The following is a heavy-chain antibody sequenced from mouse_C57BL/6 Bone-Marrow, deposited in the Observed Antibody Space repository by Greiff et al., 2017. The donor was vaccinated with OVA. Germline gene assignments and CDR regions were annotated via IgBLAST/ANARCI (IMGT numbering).Heavy chain of an antibody. CDR3: AREGNYPY. V-gene: IGHV5-4*01. J-gene: IGHJ4*01. CDR1: GFTFSSYA. CDR2: ISDGGSYT. Sequence: EVMLVESGGGLVKPGGSLKLSCAASGFTFSSYAMSWVRQTPEKRLEWVATISDGGSYTYYPDNVKGRFTISRDNAKNNLYLQMSHLKSEDTAMYYCAREGNYPYWGQGTSVTVSS. D-gene: IGHD2-1*01.